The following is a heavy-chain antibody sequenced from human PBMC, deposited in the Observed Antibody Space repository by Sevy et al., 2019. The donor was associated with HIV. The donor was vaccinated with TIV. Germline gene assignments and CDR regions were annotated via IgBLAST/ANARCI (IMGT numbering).Heavy chain of an antibody. CDR3: AGDGLQMLTKPEGGFDP. D-gene: IGHD3-10*02. Sequence: SETLSLTCTVSGGSINNYYWSWIRQPPGKGLEWIGYIYYRGSTNYNPSLKSRVTISLDTSKNQFSLRLSSVTAADTAGYNCAGDGLQMLTKPEGGFDPWGRGTLFTVS. J-gene: IGHJ5*02. CDR2: IYYRGST. CDR1: GGSINNYY. V-gene: IGHV4-59*01.